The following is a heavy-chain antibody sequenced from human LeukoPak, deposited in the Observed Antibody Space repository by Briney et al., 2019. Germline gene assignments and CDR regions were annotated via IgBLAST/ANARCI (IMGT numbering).Heavy chain of an antibody. J-gene: IGHJ4*02. V-gene: IGHV3-7*01. CDR1: GFTFNSYW. Sequence: GGSLRLSCADSGFTFNSYWMGWVRQTPGKGLEWVANIKHDGSEKYYVDSVEGRFTISRDNAKNSLFLQMDSLRAEDTAVYYCARDSGHTGYDLLDYWGQGTLVTVSS. D-gene: IGHD5-12*01. CDR2: IKHDGSEK. CDR3: ARDSGHTGYDLLDY.